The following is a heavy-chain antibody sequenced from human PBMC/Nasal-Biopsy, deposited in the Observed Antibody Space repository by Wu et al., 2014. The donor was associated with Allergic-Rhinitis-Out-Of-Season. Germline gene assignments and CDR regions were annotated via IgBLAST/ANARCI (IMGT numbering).Heavy chain of an antibody. V-gene: IGHV4-30-4*07. CDR3: ARDGLAGYDFYYMDV. CDR2: VYYSGST. D-gene: IGHD6-19*01. Sequence: TLSLTCAVSGVSMTNTDYSWSWVRQPPGKGLEWIGYVYYSGSTYYNPSLRSRVSISIDRSRNQFSLRLSSVTAADTAVYYCARDGLAGYDFYYMDVWGSGTTVTVSS. CDR1: GVSMTNTDYS. J-gene: IGHJ6*03.